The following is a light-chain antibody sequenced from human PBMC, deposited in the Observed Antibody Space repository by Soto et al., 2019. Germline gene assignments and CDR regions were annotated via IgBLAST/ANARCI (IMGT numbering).Light chain of an antibody. Sequence: QSALTQPASVSGSPGQSITISCTGTSSDVGGYKYVSWYQQHPGKAPKLMIYEVSNRPSGVSNRFSGSKSDNTASLTISGLQAEDEADYYCSSYTSTSTFVFGTGTKVTVL. CDR3: SSYTSTSTFV. V-gene: IGLV2-14*01. J-gene: IGLJ1*01. CDR1: SSDVGGYKY. CDR2: EVS.